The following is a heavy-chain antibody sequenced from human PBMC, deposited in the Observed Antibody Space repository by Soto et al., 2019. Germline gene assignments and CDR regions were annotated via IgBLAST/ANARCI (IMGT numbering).Heavy chain of an antibody. V-gene: IGHV4-31*03. Sequence: QVQLQESGPGLVKPSQTLSLTCTVSGGSISSGAYYWSWIRQHPGKGLEWIVYISYSGSTYYNPSLKSRVTISVDTSKNQFSLKLSSLTAADTAVYYCAGNWNGVIDYWGQGTLVTVSS. J-gene: IGHJ4*02. CDR1: GGSISSGAYY. D-gene: IGHD1-20*01. CDR2: ISYSGST. CDR3: AGNWNGVIDY.